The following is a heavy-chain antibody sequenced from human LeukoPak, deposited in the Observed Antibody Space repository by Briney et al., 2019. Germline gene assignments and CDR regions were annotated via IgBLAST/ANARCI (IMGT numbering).Heavy chain of an antibody. CDR3: ANGLAGYYSSSS. CDR2: ISGSGGNT. J-gene: IGHJ4*02. CDR1: GCTFSSYA. D-gene: IGHD6-13*01. Sequence: GGSLRLSCAASGCTFSSYAMTWVRQAPGWGLQWVSTISGSGGNTYYADSVKGRFTISRDNSKNTLYLQMNSLRAEDTAVYYCANGLAGYYSSSSWGQGTLVTVSS. V-gene: IGHV3-23*01.